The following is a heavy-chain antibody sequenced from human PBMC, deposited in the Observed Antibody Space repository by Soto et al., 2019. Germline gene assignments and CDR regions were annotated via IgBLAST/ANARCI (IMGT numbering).Heavy chain of an antibody. CDR1: GYTKTSYG. CDR2: ISAYNGNT. D-gene: IGHD3-9*01. V-gene: IGHV1-18*01. J-gene: IGHJ6*03. CDR3: ARDGAYYDILTGYYVGYYYYYMDV. Sequence: ASVKVSCKASGYTKTSYGISWVRQENGQGLEWMGWISAYNGNTNYAQKLQGRVTMTTDTSTSTAYMELRSLRSDDTAVYYCARDGAYYDILTGYYVGYYYYYMDVWGKGTTVTVSS.